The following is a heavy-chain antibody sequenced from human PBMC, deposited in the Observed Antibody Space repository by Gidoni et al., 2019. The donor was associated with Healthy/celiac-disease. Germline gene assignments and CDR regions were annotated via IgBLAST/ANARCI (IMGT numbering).Heavy chain of an antibody. V-gene: IGHV1-69*01. CDR3: ARGPTYYYDSSGSKHYYGMDV. CDR2: VIPIFGTA. Sequence: QVQLVQSGAEVKTPGSSVKVSCKASGGTFSSYAISRVRQAPGQGLEWMGGVIPIFGTANYAQKFQSRVTITADESTSTAYMELSSLRSEDTAVYYCARGPTYYYDSSGSKHYYGMDVWGQGTTVTVSS. D-gene: IGHD3-22*01. CDR1: GGTFSSYA. J-gene: IGHJ6*02.